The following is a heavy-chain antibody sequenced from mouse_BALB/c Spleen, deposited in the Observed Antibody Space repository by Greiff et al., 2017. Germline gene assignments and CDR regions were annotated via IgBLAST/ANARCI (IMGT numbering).Heavy chain of an antibody. CDR3: AREGIYYYGSSFAY. CDR1: GFNIKDTY. J-gene: IGHJ3*01. CDR2: IDPANGNT. D-gene: IGHD1-1*01. Sequence: VQLKESGAELVKPGASVKLSCTASGFNIKDTYMHWVKQRPEQGLEWIGRIDPANGNTKYDPKFQGKATITADTSSNTAYLQLSSLTSEDTAVYYCAREGIYYYGSSFAYWGQGTLVTVSA. V-gene: IGHV14-3*02.